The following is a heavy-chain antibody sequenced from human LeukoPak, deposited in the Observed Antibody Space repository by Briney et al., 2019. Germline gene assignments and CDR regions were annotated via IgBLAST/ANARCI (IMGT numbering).Heavy chain of an antibody. Sequence: QPGGSLRLSCAASGFTFSNYAMTWVRQAPGKGLEWVSTVSYNGGSTYYSDSVKGRFTISRDNAKNTLYLQVNSLRAEDTAVYYCARDLGGYQAYWGQGTLVTVSS. CDR1: GFTFSNYA. V-gene: IGHV3-23*01. D-gene: IGHD3-22*01. J-gene: IGHJ4*02. CDR2: VSYNGGST. CDR3: ARDLGGYQAY.